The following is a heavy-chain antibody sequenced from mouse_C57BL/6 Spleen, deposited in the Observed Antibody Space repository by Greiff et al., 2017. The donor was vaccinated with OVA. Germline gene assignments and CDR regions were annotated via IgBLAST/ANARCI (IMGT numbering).Heavy chain of an antibody. CDR1: GFTFSDYG. Sequence: EVKLLESGGGLMKPGGSLKLSCAASGFTFSDYGMHWVRQAPEKGLEWVAYISSGSSTIYYADTVKGRFTIARDNAKNTLFLQMTSLRSEDTAMYYCARNYAMDDWGQGTSVTVSS. CDR3: ARNYAMDD. J-gene: IGHJ4*01. CDR2: ISSGSSTI. V-gene: IGHV5-17*01.